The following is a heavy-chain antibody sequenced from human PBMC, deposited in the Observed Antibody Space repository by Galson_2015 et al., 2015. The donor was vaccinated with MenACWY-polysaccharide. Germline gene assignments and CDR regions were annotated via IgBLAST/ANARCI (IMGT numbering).Heavy chain of an antibody. D-gene: IGHD6-6*01. J-gene: IGHJ4*02. Sequence: SLRLSCAASGFTFSSYAMSWVRQAPGKGLEWVSAISGSGGSTYYADSVKGRFTISRDNSKNTLYLQINSLRAEDTAVYYCAKDEGYSSSPGAIDYWGQGTLVTVSS. CDR1: GFTFSSYA. CDR3: AKDEGYSSSPGAIDY. V-gene: IGHV3-23*01. CDR2: ISGSGGST.